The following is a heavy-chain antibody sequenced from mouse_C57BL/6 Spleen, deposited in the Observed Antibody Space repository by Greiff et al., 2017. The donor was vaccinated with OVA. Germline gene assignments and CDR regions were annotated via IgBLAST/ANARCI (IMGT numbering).Heavy chain of an antibody. CDR2: SRNKANDYTT. V-gene: IGHV7-1*01. D-gene: IGHD4-1*01. J-gene: IGHJ4*01. CDR3: ARDSNWDVGAMDY. Sequence: EVKLVESGGGLVQSGRSLRLSCATSGFTFSDFYMEWVRQAPGKGLEWIAASRNKANDYTTEYSASVKGRFIVSRDTSQSILYLQMNALRAEDTAIYYCARDSNWDVGAMDYWGQGTSVTVSS. CDR1: GFTFSDFY.